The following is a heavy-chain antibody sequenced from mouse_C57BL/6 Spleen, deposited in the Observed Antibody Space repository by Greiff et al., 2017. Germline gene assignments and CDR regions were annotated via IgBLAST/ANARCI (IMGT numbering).Heavy chain of an antibody. CDR1: GFTFSDYG. Sequence: EVQLVESGGGLVQPGGSLKLSCAASGFTFSDYGMAWVRQAPRKGPEWVAFISNLAYSIYYADTVTGRFTISRENAKNTLYLEMSSLRSEDTAMYYCASQGHYGSSAYYFDYWGQGTTLTVSS. V-gene: IGHV5-15*01. J-gene: IGHJ2*01. D-gene: IGHD1-1*01. CDR2: ISNLAYSI. CDR3: ASQGHYGSSAYYFDY.